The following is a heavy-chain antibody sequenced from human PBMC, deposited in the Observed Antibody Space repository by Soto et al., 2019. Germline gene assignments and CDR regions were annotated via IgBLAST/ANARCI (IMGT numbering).Heavy chain of an antibody. CDR1: GGSFSGYY. V-gene: IGHV4-34*01. D-gene: IGHD1-26*01. J-gene: IGHJ6*02. CDR2: INHSGST. CDR3: ARWVGATFYYYYGMDV. Sequence: PSETLSLTCAVYGGSFSGYYWSWIRQPPGKGLEWIGEINHSGSTNYNPSLKSRVTIPVDTSKNQFSLKLSSVTAADTAVYYCARWVGATFYYYYGMDVWGQGTTVTVSS.